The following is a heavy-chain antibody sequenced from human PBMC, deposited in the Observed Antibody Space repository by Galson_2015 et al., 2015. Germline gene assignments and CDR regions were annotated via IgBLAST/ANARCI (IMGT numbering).Heavy chain of an antibody. Sequence: SLRLSCAASGFTFGDYAISWVRLAPGKGLEWVGFIRSKAYGGTTEYAASVKGRFTISRDDSKSFAYLQMNSLKTEDTAVYYCTRDDPFGQFFAYGEAEFFQHWGQGTLVTVSS. D-gene: IGHD3-10*01. CDR2: IRSKAYGGTT. CDR3: TRDDPFGQFFAYGEAEFFQH. V-gene: IGHV3-49*04. J-gene: IGHJ1*01. CDR1: GFTFGDYA.